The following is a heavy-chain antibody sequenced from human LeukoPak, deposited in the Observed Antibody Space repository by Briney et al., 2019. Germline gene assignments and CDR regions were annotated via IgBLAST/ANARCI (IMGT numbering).Heavy chain of an antibody. CDR1: GFTFIGYE. J-gene: IGHJ4*02. Sequence: GGSLRLSCVASGFTFIGYEMNWVSQAPGKGLEWVSYIGSSGNTVYYADSVKGRFAVSIDNAENSLYLQMYSLRADDTAVYYCARDTANSSSWTWFDYWGQGTLVTVSS. V-gene: IGHV3-48*03. D-gene: IGHD6-13*01. CDR2: IGSSGNTV. CDR3: ARDTANSSSWTWFDY.